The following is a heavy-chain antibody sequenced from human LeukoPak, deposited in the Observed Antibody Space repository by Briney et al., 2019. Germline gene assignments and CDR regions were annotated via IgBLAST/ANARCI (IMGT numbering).Heavy chain of an antibody. Sequence: ASVKVSCKASGYTFTSYYMHWVRQAPGQGLEWMGIISPSGGSTSYAQKFQGRVTMTRDMSTSTVYMELSSLRSEDTAVYYCARERHYSSSWYPSYYFDYWGQGTLVTVSS. V-gene: IGHV1-46*01. CDR2: ISPSGGST. D-gene: IGHD6-13*01. CDR1: GYTFTSYY. CDR3: ARERHYSSSWYPSYYFDY. J-gene: IGHJ4*02.